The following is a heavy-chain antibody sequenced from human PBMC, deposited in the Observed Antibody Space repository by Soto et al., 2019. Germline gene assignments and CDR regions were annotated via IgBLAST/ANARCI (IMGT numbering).Heavy chain of an antibody. CDR3: ARDKNYYDSSGYPNYYFDY. CDR1: GYTFTSYY. Sequence: ASVKVSCKASGYTFTSYYMRWVRQAPGQGLEWMGIINPSGGSTSYAQKFQGRVTMTRDTSTSTVYMELSSLRSEDTAVYYCARDKNYYDSSGYPNYYFDYWGQGTLVTVSS. V-gene: IGHV1-46*01. D-gene: IGHD3-22*01. CDR2: INPSGGST. J-gene: IGHJ4*02.